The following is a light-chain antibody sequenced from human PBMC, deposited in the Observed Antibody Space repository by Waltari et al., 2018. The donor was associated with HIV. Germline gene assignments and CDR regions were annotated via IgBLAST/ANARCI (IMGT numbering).Light chain of an antibody. J-gene: IGLJ2*01. Sequence: SYELTQPPSVSVSPGQTASFTCSGDKLGNKYVCWYQQKPGQSPVLVIYQDNKRPSGIPERFSGSNSGSTATLTISGTQAMDEADYYCQAWDSNTVVFGGGTKLTVL. V-gene: IGLV3-1*01. CDR1: KLGNKY. CDR2: QDN. CDR3: QAWDSNTVV.